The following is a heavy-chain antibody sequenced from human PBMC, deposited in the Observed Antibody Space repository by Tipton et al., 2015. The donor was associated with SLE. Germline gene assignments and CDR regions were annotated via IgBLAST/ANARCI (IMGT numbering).Heavy chain of an antibody. CDR3: ARERQGYGSEPFFDY. D-gene: IGHD3-10*01. CDR2: IYYSGST. Sequence: TLSLTCTVSGGSISSRDYHWGWIRQPPGKGLEWIGNIYYSGSTNYNPSLKSRVTISVDTSKNQFSLKLSSVTAADTAVYYCARERQGYGSEPFFDYWGQGTLVTVSS. CDR1: GGSISSRDYH. V-gene: IGHV4-61*08. J-gene: IGHJ4*02.